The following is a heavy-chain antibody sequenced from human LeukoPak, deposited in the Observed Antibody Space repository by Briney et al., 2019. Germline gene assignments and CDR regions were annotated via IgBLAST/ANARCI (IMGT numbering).Heavy chain of an antibody. J-gene: IGHJ6*02. CDR1: GGSISSYY. Sequence: PSETLSLTCTVSGGSISSYYWSWIRQPPGKGLEWIAYISDIGSINYNPSLKSRVTMSVDTSKNQFSLKLSSVTAADTAVYYCARNIAVAGTYGMDVWGQGTTVTVSS. V-gene: IGHV4-59*12. CDR3: ARNIAVAGTYGMDV. D-gene: IGHD6-19*01. CDR2: ISDIGSI.